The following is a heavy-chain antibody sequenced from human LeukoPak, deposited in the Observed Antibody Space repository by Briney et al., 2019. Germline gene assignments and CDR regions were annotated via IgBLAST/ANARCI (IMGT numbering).Heavy chain of an antibody. CDR3: APTSARPEAYYFDY. J-gene: IGHJ4*02. CDR1: GYTFTGYY. D-gene: IGHD6-6*01. V-gene: IGHV1-2*02. Sequence: ASVKVSCKTSGYTFTGYYMHWVRQAPGQGLEWMGWINPNTGGTNYAQKFQGRVTMTRDTSIRTAYMELSRLRSDGTAVYYCAPTSARPEAYYFDYWGQGTLVTVSS. CDR2: INPNTGGT.